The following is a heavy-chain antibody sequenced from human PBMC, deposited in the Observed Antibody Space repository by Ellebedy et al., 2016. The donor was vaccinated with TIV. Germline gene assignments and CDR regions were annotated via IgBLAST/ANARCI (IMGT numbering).Heavy chain of an antibody. CDR3: ASSPSGYEIPY. D-gene: IGHD5-12*01. V-gene: IGHV4-39*07. Sequence: SETLSLTXNVSGGTISSTNYYWGWISQSPEKGLEWIGSIYHSGSTYYNPSLKSRLTISLDTTKNQFSLRLDSVTAADTAVYYCASSPSGYEIPYWGQGTLVTVSS. CDR2: IYHSGST. J-gene: IGHJ4*02. CDR1: GGTISSTNYY.